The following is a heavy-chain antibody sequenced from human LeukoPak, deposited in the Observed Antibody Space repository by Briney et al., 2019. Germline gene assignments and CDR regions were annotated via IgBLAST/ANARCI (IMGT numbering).Heavy chain of an antibody. D-gene: IGHD3-3*01. CDR1: GGSISSYY. J-gene: IGHJ4*02. CDR2: IYYSGST. CDR3: ARLRFLEWRLDY. Sequence: PSETLSLTCTVSGGSISSYYWIWIRQPPGKELEGIGYIYYSGSTNSNPSLKSRGTISVDTSKNQFSLKLSSVTAADPAVYYCARLRFLEWRLDYWGQGTLVTVSS. V-gene: IGHV4-59*01.